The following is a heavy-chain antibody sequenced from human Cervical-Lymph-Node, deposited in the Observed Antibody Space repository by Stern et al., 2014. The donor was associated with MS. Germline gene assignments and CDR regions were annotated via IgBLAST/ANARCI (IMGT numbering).Heavy chain of an antibody. CDR3: ARDVY. V-gene: IGHV3-7*01. J-gene: IGHJ4*02. CDR2: IKEDESEK. CDR1: GFDFENFW. Sequence: EVQLLESGGGLVQPGGSLRLSCAASGFDFENFWMTWVRQAPGKGLELVASIKEDESEKNHVDSVKGRFTISRDNAKKSLYLQMNSLRVEDTAVYYCARDVYWGQGTLGVVSS.